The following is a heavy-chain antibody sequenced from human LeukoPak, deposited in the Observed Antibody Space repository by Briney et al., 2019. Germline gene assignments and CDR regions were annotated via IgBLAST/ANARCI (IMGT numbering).Heavy chain of an antibody. Sequence: GGSLRLSCAASGFTFSNYWMSWVRQAPGKGLEWVANIEQDGGEKNYVDSVKGRFTISRDNARNSLYLQMNSLRAEDTAVYYCARDRSYSTFDYWGQRTLVTVSS. D-gene: IGHD3-10*01. CDR2: IEQDGGEK. V-gene: IGHV3-7*01. CDR1: GFTFSNYW. J-gene: IGHJ4*02. CDR3: ARDRSYSTFDY.